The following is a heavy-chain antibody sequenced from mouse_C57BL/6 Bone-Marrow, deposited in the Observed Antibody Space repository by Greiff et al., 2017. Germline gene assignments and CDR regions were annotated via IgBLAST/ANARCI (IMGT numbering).Heavy chain of an antibody. V-gene: IGHV1-52*01. J-gene: IGHJ1*03. Sequence: QVQLQQPGAELVRPGSSVKLSCKASGYTFTSYWMHWVKQRPIQGLEWIGNIDPSDSETHYNQKFKDKATLTVDKSSSTAYMQLSSLTSEDSAVYYCARRGRWLLWYFDVWGTGTTVTVSS. CDR1: GYTFTSYW. CDR3: ARRGRWLLWYFDV. CDR2: IDPSDSET. D-gene: IGHD2-3*01.